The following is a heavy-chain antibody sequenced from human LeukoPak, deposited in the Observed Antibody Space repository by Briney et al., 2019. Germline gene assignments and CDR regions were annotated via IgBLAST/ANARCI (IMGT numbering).Heavy chain of an antibody. CDR2: IYYSGST. Sequence: PSETLSLTCAVYGGSFSGYSWGWIRQPPGKGLEWIGSIYYSGSTYYNPSLKSRVTISVDTSKNQFSLKLSSVTAADTAVYYCAREIGSGYYNKYYFDYWGQGTLVTVSS. CDR1: GGSFSGYS. D-gene: IGHD3-22*01. CDR3: AREIGSGYYNKYYFDY. V-gene: IGHV4-34*01. J-gene: IGHJ4*02.